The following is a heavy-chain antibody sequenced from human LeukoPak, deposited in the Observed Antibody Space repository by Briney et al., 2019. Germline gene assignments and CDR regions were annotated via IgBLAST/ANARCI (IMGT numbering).Heavy chain of an antibody. J-gene: IGHJ4*02. CDR2: IYYSGSA. Sequence: SETLSLTCTVSGGSISSSSYYWGWIRQPPGKGLEWIGSIYYSGSAYYNPSLKSRVTISVDTSKNQFSLKLSSVTAADTAVYYRARHWMWELDFDYWGQGALVTVSS. CDR1: GGSISSSSYY. D-gene: IGHD1-26*01. CDR3: ARHWMWELDFDY. V-gene: IGHV4-39*01.